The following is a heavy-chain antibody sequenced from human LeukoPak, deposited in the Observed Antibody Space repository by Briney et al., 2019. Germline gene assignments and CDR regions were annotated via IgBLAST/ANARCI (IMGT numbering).Heavy chain of an antibody. V-gene: IGHV3-11*06. J-gene: IGHJ6*02. CDR3: ARDRLNTLFGVVTYYGMDF. CDR2: FSRSSSYT. D-gene: IGHD3-3*01. Sequence: GGSLRLSCAASGFTFSDYYLSWFRQAPGKGLEWVSYFSRSSSYTNYPDSVKGGFTISRENAKNSLYVQMNSLRAEDTAVYYCARDRLNTLFGVVTYYGMDFWGQGTTVAVSS. CDR1: GFTFSDYY.